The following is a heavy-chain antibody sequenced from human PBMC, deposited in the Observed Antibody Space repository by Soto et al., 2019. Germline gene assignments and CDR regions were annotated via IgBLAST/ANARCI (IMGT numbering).Heavy chain of an antibody. J-gene: IGHJ5*01. V-gene: IGHV4-4*02. CDR3: ARGGIPDS. CDR2: IYHTGNA. Sequence: QVQLQESGPGLVKPSGTLSLTCAVSGGSVGSSNWWSWVRQPPGKGLEWIGEIYHTGNANYNPSLRSRVTISVHQSNNPFSLHLRFVTAADTAVYYCARGGIPDSWSQGTLVTVSS. D-gene: IGHD1-20*01. CDR1: GGSVGSSNW.